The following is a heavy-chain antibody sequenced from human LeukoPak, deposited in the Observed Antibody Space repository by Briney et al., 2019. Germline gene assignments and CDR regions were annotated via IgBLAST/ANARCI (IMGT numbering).Heavy chain of an antibody. Sequence: SETLSLTCTVSGGSISISSSYWGWIRQPPGKGLEWIGSIHYSGNTYYNPSLKSRVTISVDTSKNQFSLKLSSVTAADTAVYYCARDHHSSGWYNWFDPWGQGTLVTVSS. V-gene: IGHV4-39*07. CDR3: ARDHHSSGWYNWFDP. CDR2: IHYSGNT. D-gene: IGHD6-19*01. J-gene: IGHJ5*02. CDR1: GGSISISSSY.